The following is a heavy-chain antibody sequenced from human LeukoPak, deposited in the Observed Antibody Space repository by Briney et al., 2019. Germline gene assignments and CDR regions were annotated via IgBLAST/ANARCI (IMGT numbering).Heavy chain of an antibody. Sequence: SVKVSCKASGGTFSSYAISWVRQAPGQGLEWMGRIIPILGIANYAQKFQGRVTITADKSTSTAYMELSSLRSGDTAVYYCARFVLRRGYSGYGGFDYWGQGTLVTVSS. D-gene: IGHD5-12*01. V-gene: IGHV1-69*04. J-gene: IGHJ4*02. CDR1: GGTFSSYA. CDR2: IIPILGIA. CDR3: ARFVLRRGYSGYGGFDY.